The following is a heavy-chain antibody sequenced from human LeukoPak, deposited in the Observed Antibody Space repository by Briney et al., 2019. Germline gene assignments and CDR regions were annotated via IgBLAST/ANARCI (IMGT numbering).Heavy chain of an antibody. J-gene: IGHJ4*02. V-gene: IGHV1-8*02. D-gene: IGHD1-26*01. CDR1: GNAFTNYA. CDR3: ARGPMVGADGY. CDR2: MHPNSDDT. Sequence: ASVKVSCKASGNAFTNYAINWVRQATGQGLEWMGWMHPNSDDTGYAQKFQGRVTMTRNTTIRTAYMELSSLTSDDTAVYFCARGPMVGADGYWGQGTLVTVSS.